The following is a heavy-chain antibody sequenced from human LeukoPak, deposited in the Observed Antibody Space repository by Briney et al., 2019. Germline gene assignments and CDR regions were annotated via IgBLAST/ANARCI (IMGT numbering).Heavy chain of an antibody. J-gene: IGHJ5*02. D-gene: IGHD6-13*01. Sequence: PSETLSLTCTVSGGSVSSGSYYWSWIRQPPGKGLEWIGYIYYSGSTNYNPSLKSRVTISVDTSKNQFSLKLSSVTAADTAVYYCARAPYSISWYAYNWFDPWGQGTLVTVSS. CDR3: ARAPYSISWYAYNWFDP. CDR2: IYYSGST. CDR1: GGSVSSGSYY. V-gene: IGHV4-61*01.